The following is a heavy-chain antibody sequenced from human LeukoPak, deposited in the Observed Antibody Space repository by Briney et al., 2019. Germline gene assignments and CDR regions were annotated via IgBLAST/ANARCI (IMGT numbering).Heavy chain of an antibody. CDR2: INAGNGNT. CDR3: ARPDGTYYVLDI. Sequence: ASVKVSCKASGYTFTNYAMHWVRQAPGQRPEWMGWINAGNGNTKYSQKFQGRVTITRDTSASTAHMELGSLRSEDTAVYYCARPDGTYYVLDIWGQGTVVTVSS. D-gene: IGHD3-10*02. J-gene: IGHJ3*02. V-gene: IGHV1-3*01. CDR1: GYTFTNYA.